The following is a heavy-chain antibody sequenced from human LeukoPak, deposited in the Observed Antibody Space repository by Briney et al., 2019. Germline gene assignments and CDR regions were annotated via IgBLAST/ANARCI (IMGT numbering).Heavy chain of an antibody. V-gene: IGHV3-66*02. CDR3: ASKFYYYDSSGPNWFDP. J-gene: IGHJ5*02. CDR2: IYSGGST. Sequence: GGSLRLSCAASGFTVSSNYMSWVRQAPGKGLEWVSVIYSGGSTYYADSVKGRFTISRDNSKNTLYLQMNSLRAEDTAVYYCASKFYYYDSSGPNWFDPWGQGTLVTVSS. D-gene: IGHD3-22*01. CDR1: GFTVSSNY.